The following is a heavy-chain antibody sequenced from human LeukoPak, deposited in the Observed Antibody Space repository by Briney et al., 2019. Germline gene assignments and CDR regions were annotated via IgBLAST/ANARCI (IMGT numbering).Heavy chain of an antibody. Sequence: GGSLRLSCAASGFTFSSYSMNWVRQAPGKGLEWVSSISSSSSYIYYADSVKGRFTISRDNAKNSLYLQMNSLRAEDTAVYYCARGFRLSAIEDWFDPWGQGTLVTVSS. CDR1: GFTFSSYS. CDR3: ARGFRLSAIEDWFDP. J-gene: IGHJ5*02. CDR2: ISSSSSYI. D-gene: IGHD2-2*02. V-gene: IGHV3-21*04.